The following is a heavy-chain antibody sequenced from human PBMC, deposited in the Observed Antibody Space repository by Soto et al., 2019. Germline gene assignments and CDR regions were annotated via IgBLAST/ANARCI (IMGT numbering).Heavy chain of an antibody. V-gene: IGHV4-39*07. D-gene: IGHD6-19*01. CDR1: GDSISSSNYF. Sequence: SETLSLTCTVSGDSISSSNYFWGWIRQPPGKGLEWIGTIFYSGSTYYNPSLKSRVTVSVDTSKNQFSLNLSSVTAADTAVYYCARIAVAGYYFEYWGQGTLVTVSS. CDR3: ARIAVAGYYFEY. J-gene: IGHJ4*02. CDR2: IFYSGST.